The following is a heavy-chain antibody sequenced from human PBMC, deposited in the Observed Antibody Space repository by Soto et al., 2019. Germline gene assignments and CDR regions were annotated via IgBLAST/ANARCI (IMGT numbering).Heavy chain of an antibody. CDR2: IWYDGSNK. D-gene: IGHD2-21*01. CDR1: GFTFSSYA. V-gene: IGHV3-33*01. Sequence: ESGGGVVQPGRSLRLSCAASGFTFSSYAMHWVRQAPGKGLEWVAVIWYDGSNKYYADSVKGRFIISRDNSKNTLYLQMNSLRAEDTAVYYCARDKLLGSTVGYYFDYWGQGTLVTVSS. J-gene: IGHJ4*02. CDR3: ARDKLLGSTVGYYFDY.